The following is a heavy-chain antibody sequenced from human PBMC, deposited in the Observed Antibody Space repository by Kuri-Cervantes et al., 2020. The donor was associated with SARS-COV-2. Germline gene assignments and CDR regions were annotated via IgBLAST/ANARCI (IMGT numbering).Heavy chain of an antibody. Sequence: ASVKVSCKASGYTFTGYYMHWVRQAPGQGLEWMGWINPNSGGTNYAQKFQGRVTMTRDTSISTAYMELSRLRSDDTAVYYCARRSTNWRSEAYYYYYMDVWGKGTTVTVSS. CDR2: INPNSGGT. J-gene: IGHJ6*03. CDR1: GYTFTGYY. CDR3: ARRSTNWRSEAYYYYYMDV. D-gene: IGHD1-20*01. V-gene: IGHV1-2*02.